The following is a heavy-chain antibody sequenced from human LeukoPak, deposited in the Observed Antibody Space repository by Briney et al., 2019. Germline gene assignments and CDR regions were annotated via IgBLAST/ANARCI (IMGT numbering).Heavy chain of an antibody. CDR3: ARRRDGGC. D-gene: IGHD6-19*01. CDR1: GFTFSSYS. CDR2: ISSSGSTI. J-gene: IGHJ4*02. Sequence: GGSLRLSCAASGFTFSSYSMSWVRQAPGKGLEWVSHISSSGSTISYADSVKGRFTISRDNAKNLLYLQMNSLRDEDTAVYYCARRRDGGCWGQGTLVTVSS. V-gene: IGHV3-48*02.